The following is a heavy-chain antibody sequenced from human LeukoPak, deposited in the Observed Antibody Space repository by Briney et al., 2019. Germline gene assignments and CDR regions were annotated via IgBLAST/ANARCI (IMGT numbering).Heavy chain of an antibody. CDR1: GGSISSYY. J-gene: IGHJ4*02. CDR3: ARLIRGYYDSSGYFDY. CDR2: IYYSGST. D-gene: IGHD3-22*01. Sequence: SETLSLTCTVSGGSISSYYWSWIRQPPGKGLEWIGYIYYSGSTNYNPSLKSRVTISVDTSKNQFSLKLSSVTAADTAVYYCARLIRGYYDSSGYFDYWGQGTLVTVSS. V-gene: IGHV4-59*08.